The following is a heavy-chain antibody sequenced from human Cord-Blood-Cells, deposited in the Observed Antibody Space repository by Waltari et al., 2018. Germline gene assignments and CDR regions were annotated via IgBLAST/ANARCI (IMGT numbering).Heavy chain of an antibody. V-gene: IGHV1-69*01. J-gene: IGHJ4*02. Sequence: QVQLVQSGAEVKKPGSSVKVSCKASGGTFSSYAISWVRQAPGQGLEGMGGIIPIFGTANNAQKLQGGVTITASESTSTAYMGLSSLGSEDTAVYYCASSPPRDVAGSNYWGQGTLVTVSS. CDR3: ASSPPRDVAGSNY. CDR2: IIPIFGTA. CDR1: GGTFSSYA. D-gene: IGHD6-19*01.